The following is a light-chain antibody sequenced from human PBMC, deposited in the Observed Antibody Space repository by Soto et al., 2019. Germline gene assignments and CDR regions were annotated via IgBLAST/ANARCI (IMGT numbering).Light chain of an antibody. Sequence: EVVLTQSPATLSVSPGERATVSCRASQSVSSNLAWYQQKPGQAPRLVIYGASTRASGMPARFSGSGSGTEFTLTISSLQSEDFAVYYCQQYSNWPPWTFGQGTKVDI. J-gene: IGKJ1*01. CDR3: QQYSNWPPWT. V-gene: IGKV3-15*01. CDR2: GAS. CDR1: QSVSSN.